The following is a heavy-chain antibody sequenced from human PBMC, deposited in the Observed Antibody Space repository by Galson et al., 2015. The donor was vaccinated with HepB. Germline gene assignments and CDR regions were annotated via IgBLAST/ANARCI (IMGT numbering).Heavy chain of an antibody. CDR1: GYTFTSYY. Sequence: SVKVSCKASGYTFTSYYMHWVRQAPGQGLEWMGIINPSGGSTSYAQKFQGRVTMTRDTSTSTVYMELSSLRSEDTAVYYCARVFTTMGWDSSSSETFDYWGQGTLVTVSS. CDR3: ARVFTTMGWDSSSSETFDY. J-gene: IGHJ4*02. V-gene: IGHV1-46*03. CDR2: INPSGGST. D-gene: IGHD6-6*01.